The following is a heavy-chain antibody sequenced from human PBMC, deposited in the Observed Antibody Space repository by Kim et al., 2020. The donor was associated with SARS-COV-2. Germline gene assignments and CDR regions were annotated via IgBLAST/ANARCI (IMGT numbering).Heavy chain of an antibody. CDR3: VKVWARSAILRLYFDY. J-gene: IGHJ4*02. Sequence: SVKGRFTISRDNSKNTLYLQMNRLRAEDTAVYYCVKVWARSAILRLYFDYWGQGTLVTVSS. V-gene: IGHV3-23*01. D-gene: IGHD2-2*02.